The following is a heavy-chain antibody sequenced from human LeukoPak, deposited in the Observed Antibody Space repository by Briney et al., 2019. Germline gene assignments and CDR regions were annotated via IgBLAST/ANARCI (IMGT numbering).Heavy chain of an antibody. Sequence: GGSLRLSCAASGFTVSSNYMSWVRQAPGKGLEWVSVIYSGGSTYYADSVKGRFTISRDNSKNTPYLQMNSLRAEDTAVYYCARDYYGSGSWYYWGQGTLVTVSS. CDR2: IYSGGST. CDR1: GFTVSSNY. V-gene: IGHV3-53*01. D-gene: IGHD3-10*01. J-gene: IGHJ4*02. CDR3: ARDYYGSGSWYY.